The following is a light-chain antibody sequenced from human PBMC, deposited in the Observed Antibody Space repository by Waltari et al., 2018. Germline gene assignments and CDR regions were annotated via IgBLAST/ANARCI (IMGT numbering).Light chain of an antibody. CDR1: QSCNNE. CDR2: DAS. V-gene: IGKV1-5*01. J-gene: IGKJ4*02. CDR3: QQHRRYSS. Sequence: DIQMTQSPSTLSASIGDRATTTSRASQSCNNELAWYQQKPGKAPKLLISDASNLESGVPSRFSGSGSGTEFTLVISGLQPDDFATYYCQQHRRYSSFGRGTKVEIK.